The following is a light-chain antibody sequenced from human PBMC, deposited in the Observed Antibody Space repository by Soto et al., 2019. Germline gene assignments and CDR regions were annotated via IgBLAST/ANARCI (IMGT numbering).Light chain of an antibody. V-gene: IGKV1-5*01. CDR1: QSVSGL. CDR3: QQRSNWQIT. CDR2: DAS. Sequence: DIQMTQSPSNLSASVGDTVTVTCRSSQSVSGLLAWYQQKPGEAPKLLIYDASALPRGVPSRFSGSGSGTKFTLTIASLQPDDFAVYYCQQRSNWQITFGQGTLLEI. J-gene: IGKJ5*01.